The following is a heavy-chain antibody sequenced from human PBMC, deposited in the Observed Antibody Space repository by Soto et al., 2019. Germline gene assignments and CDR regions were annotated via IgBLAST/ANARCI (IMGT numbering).Heavy chain of an antibody. CDR3: GSEYCSGGSCYYYGMDV. CDR1: GFTFSSYG. Sequence: QVQLVESGGGVVQPGRSLRLSCAASGFTFSSYGMHWVRQAPGKGLEWVVVIWYDGSNKYYADSVKGRFTISRDNSKNTVYLQRNSLRAEATAVYYCGSEYCSGGSCYYYGMDVWGRGTTVTVSS. CDR2: IWYDGSNK. J-gene: IGHJ6*02. V-gene: IGHV3-33*01. D-gene: IGHD2-15*01.